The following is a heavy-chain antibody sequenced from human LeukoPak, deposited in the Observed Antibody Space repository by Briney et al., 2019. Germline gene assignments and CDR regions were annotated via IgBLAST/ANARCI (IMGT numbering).Heavy chain of an antibody. CDR3: AKQQYYYDSSGYYTD. Sequence: PGGSLRLSCAASKFTFSTFSMSWVRQAPGKGLEWVSSISGSGGYTYYADSVKGRFTISRDNSKNTLYLQMNSLRAEDTAVYYCAKQQYYYDSSGYYTDWGQGTLVTVSS. V-gene: IGHV3-23*01. CDR1: KFTFSTFS. CDR2: ISGSGGYT. J-gene: IGHJ4*02. D-gene: IGHD3-22*01.